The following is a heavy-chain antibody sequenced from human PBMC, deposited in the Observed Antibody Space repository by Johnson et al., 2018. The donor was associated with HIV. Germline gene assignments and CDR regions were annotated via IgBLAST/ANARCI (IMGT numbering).Heavy chain of an antibody. D-gene: IGHD1-26*01. Sequence: VQLVESGGGLVQTGGSLRLSCAASGFIFSSYWMHWVRQAPGKGLVWVSRINSDGSSTTYADYVKGRFTISRDNAKNTLYLQMNSLRAEDTAVYYCVREPRPPNAFDIWGQGTMVTVSS. CDR2: INSDGSST. J-gene: IGHJ3*02. V-gene: IGHV3-74*02. CDR1: GFIFSSYW. CDR3: VREPRPPNAFDI.